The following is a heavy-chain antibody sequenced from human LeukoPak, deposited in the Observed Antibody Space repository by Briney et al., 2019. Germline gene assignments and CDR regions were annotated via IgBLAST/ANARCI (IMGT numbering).Heavy chain of an antibody. Sequence: PSQTLSLTCTVPGGSISSGDYYWSWIRQPPGKGLEWIGYIYYSGSTYYNPSLKSRVTISVDTSKNQFSLKLSSVTAADTAVYYCARVVVAAGHWFDPWGQGTLVTVSS. CDR3: ARVVVAAGHWFDP. V-gene: IGHV4-30-4*01. CDR2: IYYSGST. CDR1: GGSISSGDYY. J-gene: IGHJ5*02. D-gene: IGHD2-15*01.